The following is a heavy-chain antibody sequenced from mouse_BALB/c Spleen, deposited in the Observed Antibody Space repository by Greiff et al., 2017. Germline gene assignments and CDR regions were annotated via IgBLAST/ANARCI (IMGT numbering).Heavy chain of an antibody. CDR3: ARQAYGYYFDY. D-gene: IGHD1-2*01. J-gene: IGHJ2*01. CDR2: ISSGGGST. Sequence: EVMLVESGGGLVKPGGSLKLSCAASGFAFSSYDMSWVRQTPEKRLEWVAYISSGGGSTYYPDTVKCRFTISRDKDKNTLYLQMSSRKSEDTAMYYYARQAYGYYFDYWGQGTTLTVSS. V-gene: IGHV5-12-1*01. CDR1: GFAFSSYD.